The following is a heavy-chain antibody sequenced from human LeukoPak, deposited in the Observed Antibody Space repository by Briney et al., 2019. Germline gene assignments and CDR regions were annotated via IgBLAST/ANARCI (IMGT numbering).Heavy chain of an antibody. CDR2: INWNGGST. Sequence: PGGSLRLSCAASGFTFDDYGMSWVRQAPGKGLEWVSCINWNGGSTGYADSVKGRFTISRDNAKNSLYLQMNSLRAEDTALYYCATVYSNYLSDWGQGTLVTVSS. D-gene: IGHD4-11*01. CDR3: ATVYSNYLSD. V-gene: IGHV3-20*04. J-gene: IGHJ4*02. CDR1: GFTFDDYG.